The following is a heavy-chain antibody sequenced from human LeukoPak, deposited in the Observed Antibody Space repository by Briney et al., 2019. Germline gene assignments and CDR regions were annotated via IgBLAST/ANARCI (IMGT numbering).Heavy chain of an antibody. CDR3: ARDVVYVRGGGGCDI. Sequence: GASVKVSCKASGYTFTSYGISWVRQAPGQGLEWMGWISAYNGNTNYAQKLQGRVTMTTDTSTSTAYMELRSLRSEDTAVYYCARDVVYVRGGGGCDIWGQGTMVTVSS. CDR2: ISAYNGNT. D-gene: IGHD3-10*02. V-gene: IGHV1-18*01. CDR1: GYTFTSYG. J-gene: IGHJ3*02.